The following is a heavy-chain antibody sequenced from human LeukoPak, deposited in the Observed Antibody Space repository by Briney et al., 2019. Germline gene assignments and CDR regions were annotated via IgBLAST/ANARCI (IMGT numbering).Heavy chain of an antibody. CDR1: GFTFSSYA. D-gene: IGHD2-15*01. J-gene: IGHJ6*02. CDR3: AKSGEGYCSGGSCGYYGMDV. Sequence: GGSLRLSCAASGFTFSSYAMSWVRQAPGKGLEWVSAISGSGGSTYYADSVKGRFTISRDNSKNTLYLQMNSLRAEDTAVYYCAKSGEGYCSGGSCGYYGMDVWGQGTTVTVSS. CDR2: ISGSGGST. V-gene: IGHV3-23*01.